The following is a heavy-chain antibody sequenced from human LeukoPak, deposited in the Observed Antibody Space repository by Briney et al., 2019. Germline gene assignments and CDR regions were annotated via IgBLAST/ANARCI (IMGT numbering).Heavy chain of an antibody. J-gene: IGHJ4*02. CDR1: GFTFSSYA. CDR2: ISGSGGST. CDR3: AKSGLGIAVAGTNFDY. D-gene: IGHD6-19*01. Sequence: GGSLRLPCAASGFTFSSYAMSWVRQAPGKGLEWVSAISGSGGSTYYADSVKGRFTISRDNSKNTLYLQMNSLRAEDTAVYYCAKSGLGIAVAGTNFDYWGQGTLVTVSS. V-gene: IGHV3-23*01.